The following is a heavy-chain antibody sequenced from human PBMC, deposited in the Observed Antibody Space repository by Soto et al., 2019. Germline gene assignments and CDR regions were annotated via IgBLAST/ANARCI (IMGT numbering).Heavy chain of an antibody. CDR2: INAGNGNT. CDR3: VRDKGRLTGATGY. CDR1: GYTFTSYA. J-gene: IGHJ4*02. D-gene: IGHD1-20*01. Sequence: ASVKVSCKASGYTFTSYAMHWVRQAPGQRLEWMGWINAGNGNTKYSQKFQGRVTITRDTSASTAYMELSSLRSEDTAVYYCVRDKGRLTGATGYWGQGTLVTVSS. V-gene: IGHV1-3*01.